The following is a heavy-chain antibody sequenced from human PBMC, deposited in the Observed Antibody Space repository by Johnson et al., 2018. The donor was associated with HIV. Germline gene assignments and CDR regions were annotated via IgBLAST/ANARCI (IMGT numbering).Heavy chain of an antibody. V-gene: IGHV3-20*04. D-gene: IGHD2-2*01. CDR2: FTWDGDRT. CDR3: ARERRSTNTWYVRDALDI. J-gene: IGHJ3*02. Sequence: EVQLVESGGGVVRPGGSLRLSCAASGFTFDDYAMNWVRQAPGKGLEWVSGFTWDGDRTAYADSVKGRFTISRDNAKKSLYVQMNSLRAEDTALYYCARERRSTNTWYVRDALDIWGQGTMVTVSS. CDR1: GFTFDDYA.